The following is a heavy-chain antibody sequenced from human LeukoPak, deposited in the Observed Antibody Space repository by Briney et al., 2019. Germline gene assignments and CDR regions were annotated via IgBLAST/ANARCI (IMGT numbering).Heavy chain of an antibody. V-gene: IGHV4-28*01. Sequence: SDTLSLTCAVSGYSISSSNWWGWIRQPPGKGLEWIGYIYYSGSTYYNPSLKSRVTMSVDTSKNQFSLKLSSVTAVDTAVYYCARIKYGRRSAGSGFDPWGQGTLVTVSS. CDR2: IYYSGST. D-gene: IGHD2-15*01. CDR1: GYSISSSNW. CDR3: ARIKYGRRSAGSGFDP. J-gene: IGHJ5*02.